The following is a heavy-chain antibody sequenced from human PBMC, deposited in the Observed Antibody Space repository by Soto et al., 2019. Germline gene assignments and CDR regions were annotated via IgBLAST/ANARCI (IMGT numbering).Heavy chain of an antibody. J-gene: IGHJ4*02. D-gene: IGHD4-17*01. CDR1: GGTFSSYA. CDR2: IIPVFGTA. V-gene: IGHV1-69*05. Sequence: QVQLVQSGAEVKKPGSSVKVSCKASGGTFSSYAISWVRQAPGQGLEWMGGIIPVFGTANYAQKFQGRVTITXXEXTXXAYMELSSLRSEDTAVYYCAATYYYGGNRLGYFDYWGQGTLVTVSS. CDR3: AATYYYGGNRLGYFDY.